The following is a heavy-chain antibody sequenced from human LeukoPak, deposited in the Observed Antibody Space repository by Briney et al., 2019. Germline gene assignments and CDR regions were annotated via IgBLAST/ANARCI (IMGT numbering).Heavy chain of an antibody. Sequence: ASQTLSLTCTVSGGSISSGSYYWSWIRQPAGKGLEWIGRIYTSGSTNYNPSLKSRVTISVDTSKNQFSLKLSSVTAADTAVYYCARLTPDYGGKTLLPSWFDYWGQGTLVTVSS. CDR1: GGSISSGSYY. CDR2: IYTSGST. V-gene: IGHV4-61*02. D-gene: IGHD4-23*01. J-gene: IGHJ4*02. CDR3: ARLTPDYGGKTLLPSWFDY.